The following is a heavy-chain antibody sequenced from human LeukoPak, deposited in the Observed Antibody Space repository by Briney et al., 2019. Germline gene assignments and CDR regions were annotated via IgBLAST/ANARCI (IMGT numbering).Heavy chain of an antibody. CDR2: IYYSGST. CDR1: GGSISSGGYY. Sequence: SETLSLTCTVSGGSISSGGYYWSWIRQHPGKGLEWIGYIYYSGSTYYNPSLKSRVTISVDTSKNQFSLKLSSVTAADTAVYYCARYLVKRWLQPAVWGQGTLVTVSS. J-gene: IGHJ4*02. D-gene: IGHD5-24*01. V-gene: IGHV4-31*03. CDR3: ARYLVKRWLQPAV.